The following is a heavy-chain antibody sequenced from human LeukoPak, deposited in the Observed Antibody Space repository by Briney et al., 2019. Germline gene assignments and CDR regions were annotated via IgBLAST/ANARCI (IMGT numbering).Heavy chain of an antibody. CDR1: GYSISSGCY. Sequence: SETLSLTCAVSGYSISSGCYWGWIRQPPGKGLEWIGSIYHSGSTYYNPSLKSRVTISVDTSKTQFSLKLSSVTAADTAVYYCARDSPPDYWGQGTLVTVSS. J-gene: IGHJ4*02. CDR2: IYHSGST. V-gene: IGHV4-38-2*02. CDR3: ARDSPPDY.